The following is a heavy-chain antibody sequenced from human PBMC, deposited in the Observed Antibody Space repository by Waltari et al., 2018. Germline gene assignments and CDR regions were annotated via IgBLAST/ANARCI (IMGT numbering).Heavy chain of an antibody. D-gene: IGHD3-10*01. J-gene: IGHJ4*02. Sequence: QLQLQEAGPGLVKPSETLSIICTVSGCSINRSSHYWAWIRQPPGKVLEWIGSVYYNGSTHYNPSLKSRVTISLDMSKNDFSLRLNSATAADTGVYYCARGVGADFDFWGQGTRVTVSS. CDR1: GCSINRSSHY. CDR2: VYYNGST. CDR3: ARGVGADFDF. V-gene: IGHV4-39*02.